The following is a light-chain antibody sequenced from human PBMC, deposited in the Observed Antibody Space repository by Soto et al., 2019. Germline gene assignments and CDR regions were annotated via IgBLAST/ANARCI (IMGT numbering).Light chain of an antibody. CDR3: AAWDDSLNGWV. V-gene: IGLV1-44*01. CDR2: SNN. J-gene: IGLJ3*02. Sequence: QPVLTQPPSASGTPGQRVTISCSGSSSNIGSNTVNWYQQLPGTAPKLLIYSNNQRPSGVPDRFSGSKSGTSASLAISGLQSVDEADYYCAAWDDSLNGWVFGGGTKVTVL. CDR1: SSNIGSNT.